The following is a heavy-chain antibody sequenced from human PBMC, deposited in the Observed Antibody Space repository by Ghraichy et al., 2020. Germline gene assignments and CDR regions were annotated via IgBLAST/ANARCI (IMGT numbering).Heavy chain of an antibody. V-gene: IGHV3-9*01. CDR1: GFTFDDYA. CDR3: AKGGGAYGVDDAFDI. CDR2: ISWYSGSI. D-gene: IGHD3-10*01. Sequence: GGSLRLSCAASGFTFDDYAMHWVRQAPGKGLEWVSGISWYSGSIGYADSVKGRFTISRDNAKNSLYLQMNSLRAEDTALYYCAKGGGAYGVDDAFDIWGQGTMVTVSS. J-gene: IGHJ3*02.